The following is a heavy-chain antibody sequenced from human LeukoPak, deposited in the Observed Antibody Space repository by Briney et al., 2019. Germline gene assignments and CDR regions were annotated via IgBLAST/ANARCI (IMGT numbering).Heavy chain of an antibody. CDR3: ASPRGPVLRFLEWDRTLGI. CDR2: INPNSGGT. D-gene: IGHD3-3*01. J-gene: IGHJ3*02. Sequence: ASAKVSCKASGYTFTGYYMHWVRQAPGQGLEWMGWINPNSGGTNYAQKFQGRVTITADESTGTAYMELSSLRSEDTAVYYCASPRGPVLRFLEWDRTLGIWGQGTMVTVSS. V-gene: IGHV1-2*02. CDR1: GYTFTGYY.